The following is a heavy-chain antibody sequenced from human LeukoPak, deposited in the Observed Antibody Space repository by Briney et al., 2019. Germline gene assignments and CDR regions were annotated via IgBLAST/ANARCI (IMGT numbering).Heavy chain of an antibody. CDR1: GFTFSSYS. CDR3: ARDMGIAARPDY. D-gene: IGHD6-6*01. Sequence: PGGSLRLSCAASGFTFSSYSMNWVRQAPGKGLEWVSSISSSSYIYYADSVKGRFTISRDNAKNSLYLQMNSLRAEDTAVYYCARDMGIAARPDYWGQGTLVTVSS. CDR2: ISSSSYI. V-gene: IGHV3-21*01. J-gene: IGHJ4*02.